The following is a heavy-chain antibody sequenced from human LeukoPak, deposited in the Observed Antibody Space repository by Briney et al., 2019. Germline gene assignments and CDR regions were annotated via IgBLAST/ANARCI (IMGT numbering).Heavy chain of an antibody. D-gene: IGHD6-19*01. CDR1: GGSISSGSYY. CDR3: ARDRGSSGWFDY. J-gene: IGHJ4*02. V-gene: IGHV4-61*02. CDR2: IYTSGST. Sequence: SETLSLTCTVSGGSISSGSYYWSWIRQPAGKGLEWIGRIYTSGSTNYNPSLKSRVTISIDTSKDQFSLKLSSVTAADTAVYYCARDRGSSGWFDYWGQGTLVTVSS.